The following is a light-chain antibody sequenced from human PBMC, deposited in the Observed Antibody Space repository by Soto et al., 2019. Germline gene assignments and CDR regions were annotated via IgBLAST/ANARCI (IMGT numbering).Light chain of an antibody. CDR2: AAS. V-gene: IGKV1-27*01. CDR1: QGILTY. Sequence: DIQMTQSPSSLSASVGDRVTITCRASQGILTYLAWYQQKPGQVPELLIQAASTLQPGVPSRFSGSGSGTDFTLTISSLQPEDIATYYCQQYENLPITFGHGTKVDIK. CDR3: QQYENLPIT. J-gene: IGKJ1*01.